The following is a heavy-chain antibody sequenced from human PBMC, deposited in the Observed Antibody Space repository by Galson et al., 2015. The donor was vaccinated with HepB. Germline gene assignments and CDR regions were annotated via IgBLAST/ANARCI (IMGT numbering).Heavy chain of an antibody. J-gene: IGHJ5*02. D-gene: IGHD4-17*01. CDR2: INAGNGNT. Sequence: SVKVSCKASGYTFTRYAMHWVRQAPGQRLEWMGWINAGNGNTKYSQKFQGRVTITRDTSASTAYMELSSLRSEDTAVYYCAREAPDDYGDYRFDPWGQGTLVTVSS. V-gene: IGHV1-3*01. CDR1: GYTFTRYA. CDR3: AREAPDDYGDYRFDP.